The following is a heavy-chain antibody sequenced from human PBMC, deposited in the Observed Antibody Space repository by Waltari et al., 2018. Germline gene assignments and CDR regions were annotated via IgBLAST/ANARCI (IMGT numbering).Heavy chain of an antibody. V-gene: IGHV3-30*04. D-gene: IGHD2-2*02. CDR3: AAATPVVPAAIDY. CDR2: ISYDGKNK. Sequence: QVQLVESGGGVVQPGRSLRLSCAASGFTFSSYAMHWVRQAPGKGLEWVAVISYDGKNKYYSDSVKGRFTISRDKSKNTLYLQMNSLRAEDTAVYYCAAATPVVPAAIDYWGQGTLVTVSS. CDR1: GFTFSSYA. J-gene: IGHJ4*02.